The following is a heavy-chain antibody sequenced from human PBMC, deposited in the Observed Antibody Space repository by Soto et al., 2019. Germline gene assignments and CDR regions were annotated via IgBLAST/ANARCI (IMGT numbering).Heavy chain of an antibody. Sequence: SETLSLTCTFSGGSISSSSYYWGWIRQPPGKGLEWIGSIYYSGSTYYNPSLKSRVTISVDTSKNQFSLKLSSVTAADTAVYYCARQAEIVVVVAATLDYWGQGTLVTVSS. J-gene: IGHJ4*02. CDR1: GGSISSSSYY. CDR3: ARQAEIVVVVAATLDY. V-gene: IGHV4-39*01. CDR2: IYYSGST. D-gene: IGHD2-15*01.